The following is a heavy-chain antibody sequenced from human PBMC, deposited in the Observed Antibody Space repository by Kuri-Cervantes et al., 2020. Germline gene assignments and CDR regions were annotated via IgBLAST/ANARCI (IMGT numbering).Heavy chain of an antibody. CDR1: GFTFSSYS. J-gene: IGHJ6*02. V-gene: IGHV3-48*02. D-gene: IGHD2-15*01. CDR2: ISSSSTI. Sequence: GGSLRLSCAASGFTFSSYSMNWVRQAPGKGLEWVSYISSSSTIYYADSVKGRFTISRDNAKNSLYLQMNSLRDEDTAVYYCARLVVASNYYYYGMDVWGQGTTVTVSS. CDR3: ARLVVASNYYYYGMDV.